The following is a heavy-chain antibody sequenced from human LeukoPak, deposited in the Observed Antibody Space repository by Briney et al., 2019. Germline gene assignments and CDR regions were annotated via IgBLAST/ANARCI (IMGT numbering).Heavy chain of an antibody. CDR1: GGSISSYY. CDR2: IYYSGST. V-gene: IGHV4-59*01. D-gene: IGHD1-26*01. CDR3: AREPGSYSGFDY. J-gene: IGHJ4*02. Sequence: PSETLSLTCTVSGGSISSYYWSWIRQPPGKGLEWIGYIYYSGSTNYNPSLKSRVTISVDTSKNQLSLKLSSVTAADTAVYYCAREPGSYSGFDYWGQGTLVTVSS.